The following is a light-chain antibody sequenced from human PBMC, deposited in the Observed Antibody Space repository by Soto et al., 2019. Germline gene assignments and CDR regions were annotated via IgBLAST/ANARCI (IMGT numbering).Light chain of an antibody. J-gene: IGLJ2*01. CDR3: QLWDTSTVL. CDR2: RDS. CDR1: NIGSKN. Sequence: SSELTQPVSVSVALGQTARLTCGGNNIGSKNGHWYQQKPGQAPVLVIYRDSNRPSGIPERFSGSNSGNTATLTISRAQAGDEADCYCQLWDTSTVLFGGGTKLTVL. V-gene: IGLV3-9*01.